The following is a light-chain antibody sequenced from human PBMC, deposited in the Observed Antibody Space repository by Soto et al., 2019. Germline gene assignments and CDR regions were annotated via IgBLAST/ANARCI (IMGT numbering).Light chain of an antibody. Sequence: QSALTQPASVSGSPGQSITISCTGTNSDIGGYNYVSWYQQHPGKVPKLIIYDVSYRPSGVSNRFSGSKSDNTASLTISGLQAEDEADYYCSSYTSSGSLVVFGGGTKVTVL. V-gene: IGLV2-14*03. CDR1: NSDIGGYNY. J-gene: IGLJ2*01. CDR2: DVS. CDR3: SSYTSSGSLVV.